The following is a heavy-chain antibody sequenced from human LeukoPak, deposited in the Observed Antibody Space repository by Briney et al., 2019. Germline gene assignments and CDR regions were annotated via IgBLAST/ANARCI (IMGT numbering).Heavy chain of an antibody. Sequence: ASVKVSCKASGGTFSSYAISWVRQAPGQGLEWMGIINPSGGSTSYAQKFQGRVTMTRDTSTSTVYMELSSLRSEDTAMYYCARDLKLPNGDTDYWGQGTLVTVSS. CDR3: ARDLKLPNGDTDY. CDR1: GGTFSSYA. J-gene: IGHJ4*02. CDR2: INPSGGST. D-gene: IGHD4-17*01. V-gene: IGHV1-46*01.